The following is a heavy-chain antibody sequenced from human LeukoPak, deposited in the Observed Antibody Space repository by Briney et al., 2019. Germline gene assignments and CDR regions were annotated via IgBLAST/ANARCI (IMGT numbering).Heavy chain of an antibody. D-gene: IGHD3-16*01. CDR3: APPRLLWY. V-gene: IGHV3-30*07. CDR2: ISNDGSQK. J-gene: IGHJ4*02. CDR1: GFTFSKFP. Sequence: GGSLRLSCAASGFTFSKFPMHWVRQAPGKGLEWVAVISNDGSQKYYADPVKGRFAISRDNSKSTLYLQMNSLRAEDTAVYYCAPPRLLWYWGQGTLATVSS.